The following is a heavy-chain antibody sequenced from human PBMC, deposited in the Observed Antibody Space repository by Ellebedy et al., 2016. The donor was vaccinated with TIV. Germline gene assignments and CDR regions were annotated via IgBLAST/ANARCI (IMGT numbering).Heavy chain of an antibody. CDR1: GFTFSTYD. J-gene: IGHJ4*02. CDR2: ISSSGKTK. D-gene: IGHD1-26*01. CDR3: ARERYSGSYFDD. V-gene: IGHV3-48*03. Sequence: LSLTCVASGFTFSTYDMNWVRQAPGKGLEWVSYISSSGKTKYYADSVKGRYTVSRDNAENSLHLHMSSLRVEDTAVYYCARERYSGSYFDDWGQGTLVTVSS.